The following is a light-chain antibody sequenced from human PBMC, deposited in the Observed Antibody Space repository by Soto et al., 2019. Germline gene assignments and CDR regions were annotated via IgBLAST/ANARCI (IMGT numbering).Light chain of an antibody. CDR2: WAS. CDR3: QQYHSIPYT. Sequence: DIVMTQSPDSLAVSLGERATINCKSSQSVLYSSNNKNYLAWYQQKPGQPPKLLIYWASTRESGVPDRFSGSGSGIDFTLTISSLQAEDVAVYYCQQYHSIPYTFGQGTKLEIK. CDR1: QSVLYSSNNKNY. J-gene: IGKJ2*01. V-gene: IGKV4-1*01.